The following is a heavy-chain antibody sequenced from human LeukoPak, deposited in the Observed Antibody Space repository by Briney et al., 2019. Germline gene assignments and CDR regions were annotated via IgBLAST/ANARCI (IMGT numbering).Heavy chain of an antibody. J-gene: IGHJ4*02. Sequence: GGSLRLSCAASGFPLNGYGMLWVRQAPGRGLEWVAIISYDGNNKYYSHTGKVRFTISRDKNKSSLYLQMNSLRDEDTAVYYSAKSAPGDYYLFDFWGQGTLVTVSS. CDR2: ISYDGNNK. CDR1: GFPLNGYG. V-gene: IGHV3-30*18. D-gene: IGHD4-17*01. CDR3: AKSAPGDYYLFDF.